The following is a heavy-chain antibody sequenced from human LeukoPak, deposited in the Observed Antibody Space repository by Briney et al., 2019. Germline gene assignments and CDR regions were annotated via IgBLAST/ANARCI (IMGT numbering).Heavy chain of an antibody. J-gene: IGHJ4*02. V-gene: IGHV4-34*01. Sequence: SETLSLTCAVYGGSFSGYYWSWIRQPPGKGLEWIGEINHSGSTNYNPSLKSRVTISVDTSKNQFSLKLSSVTAADTAVYYCARVCLKHWLVLDYWGQGTLVTVSS. CDR2: INHSGST. D-gene: IGHD6-19*01. CDR3: ARVCLKHWLVLDY. CDR1: GGSFSGYY.